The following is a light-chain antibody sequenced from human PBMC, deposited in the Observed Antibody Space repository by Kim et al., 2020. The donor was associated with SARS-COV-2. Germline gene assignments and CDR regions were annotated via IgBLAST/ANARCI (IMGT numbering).Light chain of an antibody. CDR3: QQYYNCPPIT. CDR2: GAS. Sequence: CPAERATPPARATQSGGSSLSWYQKKPGQEPTLLLYGASTSATASPARFSGSGSGTEFTLTISSLQSEDFAVYYCQQYYNCPPITFGQGTQLEIK. V-gene: IGKV3-15*01. J-gene: IGKJ5*01. CDR1: QSGGSS.